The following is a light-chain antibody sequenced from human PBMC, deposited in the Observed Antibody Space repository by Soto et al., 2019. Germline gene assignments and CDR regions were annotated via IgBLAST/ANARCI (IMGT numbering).Light chain of an antibody. V-gene: IGLV1-40*01. CDR2: SDT. CDR3: QSYDNSLNCVV. CDR1: SSNLGAGHN. Sequence: QSVLTQPPSVSGAPGQGVAISCTGTSSNLGAGHNVHWYQQLPGTVPKLLIYSDTNRPSGVPDRFSASKSGTSAVLAITGLQAEDEADYFCQSYDNSLNCVVFGGGTKLTVL. J-gene: IGLJ3*02.